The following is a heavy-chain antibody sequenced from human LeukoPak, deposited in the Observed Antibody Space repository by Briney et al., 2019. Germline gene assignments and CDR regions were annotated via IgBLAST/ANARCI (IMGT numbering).Heavy chain of an antibody. CDR2: ISAYNGNT. Sequence: GASVKVSCKASGYTFTNYDFSWVRQAPGQGLQWMGWISAYNGNTNYAQELQGRVTMTTDTSTSTAYMELRSLRSDDTAVYYCAISILGGYFDYWGQGTLVTVSS. CDR3: AISILGGYFDY. D-gene: IGHD4-23*01. V-gene: IGHV1-18*01. J-gene: IGHJ4*02. CDR1: GYTFTNYD.